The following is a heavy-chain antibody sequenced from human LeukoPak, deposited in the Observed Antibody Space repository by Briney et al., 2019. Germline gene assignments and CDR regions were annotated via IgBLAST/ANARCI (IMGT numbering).Heavy chain of an antibody. J-gene: IGHJ4*02. CDR1: GYSFTNYS. CDR2: IYPGDSDT. Sequence: GESLKISCKGSGYSFTNYSIGWVRQMPGKGLEWMGIIYPGDSDTRYSPSFQGQVTISADKSISTDYLQWSSLKASDTAMYYCARQSSSGNPDYWGQGTLVTVSS. CDR3: ARQSSSGNPDY. V-gene: IGHV5-51*01. D-gene: IGHD4-23*01.